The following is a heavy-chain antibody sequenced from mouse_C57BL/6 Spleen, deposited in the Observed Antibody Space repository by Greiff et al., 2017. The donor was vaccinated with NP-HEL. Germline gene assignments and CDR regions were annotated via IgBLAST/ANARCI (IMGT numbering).Heavy chain of an antibody. CDR1: GFSLTSYA. V-gene: IGHV2-9-1*01. D-gene: IGHD2-3*01. J-gene: IGHJ4*01. CDR2: IWPGGGT. Sequence: VMLVESGPGLVAPSQSLSITCTVSGFSLTSYAISWVRQPPGQGLEWLGVIWPGGGTNYNSALKSRLSISKDNSKIQVYLKMNSQQTDDTARYYCARVYDGYFLYAMDDWGKGTSVTVSS. CDR3: ARVYDGYFLYAMDD.